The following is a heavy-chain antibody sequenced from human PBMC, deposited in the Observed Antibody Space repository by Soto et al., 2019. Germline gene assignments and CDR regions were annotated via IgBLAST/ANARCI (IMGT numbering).Heavy chain of an antibody. D-gene: IGHD7-27*01. CDR1: GGYLSYAY. Sequence: PSGPLSFTCTVSGGYLSYAYWSWIRQPAGKGLECIGRIFPGGRTNFNPSLKGRVTLSVDTSKNQFSLRLTSVTAADTAIYYCAREAPWGTTQFDFWGHGTPVTVSS. V-gene: IGHV4-4*07. J-gene: IGHJ4*01. CDR3: AREAPWGTTQFDF. CDR2: IFPGGRT.